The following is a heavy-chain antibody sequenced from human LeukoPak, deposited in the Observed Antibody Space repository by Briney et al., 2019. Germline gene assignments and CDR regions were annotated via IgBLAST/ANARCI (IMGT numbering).Heavy chain of an antibody. V-gene: IGHV3-30*18. Sequence: GGSLRLSRAASRFTLSSYGIHWVRPAPGKGLEWVAVISYDGSNKYYAASVKGRFTISRDNSKNTLYLQMNSLRAEDTAVYYCAKSGSSGWYRTHYFDYWGQGTLVTVSS. D-gene: IGHD6-19*01. CDR1: RFTLSSYG. CDR3: AKSGSSGWYRTHYFDY. J-gene: IGHJ4*02. CDR2: ISYDGSNK.